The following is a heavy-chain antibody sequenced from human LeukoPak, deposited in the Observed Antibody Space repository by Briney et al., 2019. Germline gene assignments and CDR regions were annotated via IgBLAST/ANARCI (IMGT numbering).Heavy chain of an antibody. D-gene: IGHD6-19*01. J-gene: IGHJ3*02. Sequence: SETLSLTCTVSGGSISSSSYYWGWIRQPPGKGLEWIGSIYYSGSTYYNPSLKSRVTISVDTSKNQFSLKLSSVTAADTAVYYCARDAVAGAFDIWGQGTMVTVSS. CDR2: IYYSGST. CDR1: GGSISSSSYY. CDR3: ARDAVAGAFDI. V-gene: IGHV4-39*07.